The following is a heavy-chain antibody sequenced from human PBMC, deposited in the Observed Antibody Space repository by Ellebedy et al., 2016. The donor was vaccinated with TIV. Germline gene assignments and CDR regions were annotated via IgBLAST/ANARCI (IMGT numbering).Heavy chain of an antibody. D-gene: IGHD3-10*01. CDR3: ARDHLAEGSGTYSSWFDP. CDR1: VGTFHNYA. CDR2: IITLFGTT. V-gene: IGHV1-69*13. J-gene: IGHJ5*02. Sequence: AASVKVSCKASVGTFHNYAINWVRQAPGQGLAWMGEIITLFGTTKYAPQFQGRVTITADESANTVYMDRRSLRSEDTAVYFCARDHLAEGSGTYSSWFDPWGQGTLVTVSS.